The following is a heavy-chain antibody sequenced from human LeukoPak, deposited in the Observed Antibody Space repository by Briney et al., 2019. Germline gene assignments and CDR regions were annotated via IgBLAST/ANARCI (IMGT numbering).Heavy chain of an antibody. V-gene: IGHV3-23*01. CDR2: INTSGGST. Sequence: PGGSLRLSCAASGFTFSNYAMSWVRQAPGKGLEWVSTINTSGGSTYYADSVKGRFTISRDNSKNTLYLQMNSLRAEDTAVYYCARDLIYYYYMDVWGKGTTVTVSS. D-gene: IGHD2-8*01. CDR1: GFTFSNYA. J-gene: IGHJ6*03. CDR3: ARDLIYYYYMDV.